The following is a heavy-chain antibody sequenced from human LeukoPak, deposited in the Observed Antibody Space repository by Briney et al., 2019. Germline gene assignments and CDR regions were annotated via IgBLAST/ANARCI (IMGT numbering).Heavy chain of an antibody. Sequence: PGGSLRLSCAASGFTFSRFWMSWVRQAPQKGLEWVATMNQDGSERYYVDSVKGRCTISRDNAKNSLYLQISNLRVEDTAVYYCASGSYRENFDYWGQGILVIVSS. CDR1: GFTFSRFW. D-gene: IGHD3-16*02. CDR3: ASGSYRENFDY. V-gene: IGHV3-7*01. J-gene: IGHJ4*02. CDR2: MNQDGSER.